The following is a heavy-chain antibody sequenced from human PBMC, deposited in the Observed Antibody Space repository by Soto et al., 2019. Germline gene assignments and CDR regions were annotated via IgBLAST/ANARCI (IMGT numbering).Heavy chain of an antibody. J-gene: IGHJ5*02. V-gene: IGHV1-8*01. Sequence: SVKVSCKXSGYTFTSYDINWVRQATGQGLEWMGWMNPNSGNTGYAQKFQGRVTMTRNTSISTAYMELSSLRSEDTAVYYCARGLAVRVPGWFDPWGQGTLVTVSS. D-gene: IGHD2-2*01. CDR3: ARGLAVRVPGWFDP. CDR1: GYTFTSYD. CDR2: MNPNSGNT.